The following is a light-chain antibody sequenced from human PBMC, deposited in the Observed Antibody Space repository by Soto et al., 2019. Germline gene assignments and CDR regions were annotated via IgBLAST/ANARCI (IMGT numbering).Light chain of an antibody. CDR1: SSNIGRNT. J-gene: IGLJ3*02. CDR3: VAWDDSLTGWV. Sequence: QSVLTQPPSASGTPGQRVTMSCSGRSSNIGRNTVNWYQQLPRTAPKVVIYANNQRPSGVPDRFSGSKSGTSASLAISGLQSEDEADYYCVAWDDSLTGWVFGGGTKVTVL. CDR2: ANN. V-gene: IGLV1-44*01.